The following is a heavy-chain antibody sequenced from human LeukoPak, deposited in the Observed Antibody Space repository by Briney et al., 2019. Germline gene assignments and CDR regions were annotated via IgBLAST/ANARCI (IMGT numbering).Heavy chain of an antibody. V-gene: IGHV3-53*01. D-gene: IGHD4-17*01. Sequence: GKSLRLSCAASGFTVSSNYMSWVRQAPGKGLEWVSVIYSGGSTYYADSVKGRFTISRDNSKNTLYLQMNSLRAEDTAVYYCARDKVTTSAYYYYYGMDVWGQGTTVTVSS. CDR3: ARDKVTTSAYYYYYGMDV. J-gene: IGHJ6*02. CDR1: GFTVSSNY. CDR2: IYSGGST.